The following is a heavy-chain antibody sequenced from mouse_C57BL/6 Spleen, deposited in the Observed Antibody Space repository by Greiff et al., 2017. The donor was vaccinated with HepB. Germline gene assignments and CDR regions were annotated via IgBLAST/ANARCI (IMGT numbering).Heavy chain of an antibody. J-gene: IGHJ3*01. CDR2: IFPGSGST. D-gene: IGHD1-1*01. Sequence: VQLQQSGPELVKPGASVKISCKASGYTFTDYYINWVKQRPGQGLEWIGWIFPGSGSTYYNEKFKGKATLTVDKSSSTAYMLLSSLTSEDSAVYFGARGITTVVAPPFAYWGQGTLVTVSA. CDR3: ARGITTVVAPPFAY. V-gene: IGHV1-75*01. CDR1: GYTFTDYY.